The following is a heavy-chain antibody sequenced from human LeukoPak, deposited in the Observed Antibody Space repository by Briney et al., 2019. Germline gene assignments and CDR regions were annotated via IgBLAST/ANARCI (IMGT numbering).Heavy chain of an antibody. CDR2: IYYSGST. D-gene: IGHD5-18*01. CDR1: GGSISSSSYY. J-gene: IGHJ4*02. Sequence: PSETLSLTCTVSGGSISSSSYYWGWIRQPPGKGLEWIGSIYYSGSTYYNPSLKSRVTISVDTSKNQFSLELSSVTAADTAVYYCAREPSGYSYSDDYWGQGTLVTVSS. V-gene: IGHV4-39*07. CDR3: AREPSGYSYSDDY.